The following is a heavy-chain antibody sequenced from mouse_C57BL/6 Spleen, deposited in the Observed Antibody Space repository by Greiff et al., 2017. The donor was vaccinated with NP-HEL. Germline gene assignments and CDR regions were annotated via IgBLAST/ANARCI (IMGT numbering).Heavy chain of an antibody. CDR3: ARDSSVDY. CDR1: GSRCLLPF. V-gene: IGHV1-80*01. CDR2: IYPFDFST. J-gene: IGHJ2*01. D-gene: IGHD3-1*01. Sequence: QVQLQQSGAELVKPLASVKISCKAPGSRCLLPFMTLFTPRPLNGLELIVHIYPFDFSTNYNGKFKGKATLTADKSSSTAYMQLSSLTSEDSAVYFCARDSSVDYWGHGTTLTVSS.